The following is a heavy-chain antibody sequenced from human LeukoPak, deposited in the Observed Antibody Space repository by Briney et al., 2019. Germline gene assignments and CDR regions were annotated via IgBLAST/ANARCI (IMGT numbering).Heavy chain of an antibody. J-gene: IGHJ6*02. D-gene: IGHD3-3*01. Sequence: ASVKVSCKASGYTFTSYGIGWVRQAPGQGLEWMGWISAYNGNTNYAQKLQGRVTMTTDTSTSTAYMELRSLRSDDTAVYYCARVFSGGPTYYDFWSGYWFSGGMDVWGQGTTVTVSS. V-gene: IGHV1-18*01. CDR3: ARVFSGGPTYYDFWSGYWFSGGMDV. CDR1: GYTFTSYG. CDR2: ISAYNGNT.